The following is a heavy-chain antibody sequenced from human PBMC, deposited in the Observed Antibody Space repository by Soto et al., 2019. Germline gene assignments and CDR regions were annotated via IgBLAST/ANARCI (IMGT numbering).Heavy chain of an antibody. CDR1: GGSISSGGYY. V-gene: IGHV4-31*03. J-gene: IGHJ6*03. CDR3: ARATFEGCSGGSCHHSYYYYYMDV. CDR2: IYYSGST. Sequence: QVQLQESGPGLVKPSQTLSLTCTVSGGSISSGGYYWSWIRQHPGKGLEWIGYIYYSGSTYYNPSLKSRVTISVDTSKNQFSLKLSSVTAADTAVYYCARATFEGCSGGSCHHSYYYYYMDVWGKGTTVTVSS. D-gene: IGHD2-15*01.